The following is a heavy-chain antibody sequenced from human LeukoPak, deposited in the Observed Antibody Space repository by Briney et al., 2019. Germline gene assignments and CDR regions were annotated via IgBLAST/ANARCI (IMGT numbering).Heavy chain of an antibody. V-gene: IGHV4-34*01. J-gene: IGHJ4*02. Sequence: PGGSLRLSCAASGFTFSSYAMSWVRQPPGKGLEWIGEINHSGSTNYNPSLKSRVTISVDTSKNQFSLKLSSVTAADTAVYYCASLAARHGWGQGTLVTVSS. CDR3: ASLAARHG. CDR1: GFTFSSYA. CDR2: INHSGST. D-gene: IGHD6-25*01.